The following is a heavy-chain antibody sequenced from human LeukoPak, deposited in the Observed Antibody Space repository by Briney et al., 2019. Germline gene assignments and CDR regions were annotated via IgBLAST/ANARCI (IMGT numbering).Heavy chain of an antibody. Sequence: PSETLSLTCTVSGGXISSNYCSWIRQPPGKGLECIGYIYYSGSTNYNPSLKSRITISVDTSKNQFSLKLSSVTAADTAMYYCARTAMVPAAMHTWCFDLWGRGTLVTVSS. CDR3: ARTAMVPAAMHTWCFDL. J-gene: IGHJ2*01. D-gene: IGHD2-2*01. CDR1: GGXISSNY. CDR2: IYYSGST. V-gene: IGHV4-59*01.